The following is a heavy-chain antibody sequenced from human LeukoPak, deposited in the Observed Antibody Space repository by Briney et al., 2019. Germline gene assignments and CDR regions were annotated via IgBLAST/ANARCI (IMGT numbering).Heavy chain of an antibody. V-gene: IGHV3-13*01. J-gene: IGHJ4*02. CDR1: GFTFSSYD. Sequence: GGSLRLSCAASGFTFSSYDTHWVRQATGKGLEWVSAIGTAGDTYYPGSVKGRFTISRENAKNSLYLQMNSLRAGDTAVYYCARGLQRYSSGWYYFDYWGQGTLVTVSS. CDR2: IGTAGDT. CDR3: ARGLQRYSSGWYYFDY. D-gene: IGHD6-19*01.